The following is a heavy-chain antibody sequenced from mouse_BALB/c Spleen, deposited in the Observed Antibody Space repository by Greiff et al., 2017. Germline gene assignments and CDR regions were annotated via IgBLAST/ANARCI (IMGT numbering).Heavy chain of an antibody. CDR1: GFSLTGYG. V-gene: IGHV2-6-7*01. Sequence: QVQLKESGPGLVAPSQSLSITCTVSGFSLTGYGVNWVRQPPGKGLEWLGMIWGDGSTDYNSALKSRLSISKDNSKSQVFLKMNSLQTDDTDTYYSARGGIYSGNSPFYYWGQGTTLTVSS. CDR2: IWGDGST. D-gene: IGHD2-1*01. CDR3: ARGGIYSGNSPFYY. J-gene: IGHJ2*01.